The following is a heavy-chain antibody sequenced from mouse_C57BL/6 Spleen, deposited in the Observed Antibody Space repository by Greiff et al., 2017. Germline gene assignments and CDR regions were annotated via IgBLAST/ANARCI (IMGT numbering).Heavy chain of an antibody. Sequence: QVQLQQPGAELVKPGASVKLSCQASGYTFTSYWMHWVKQRPGRGLEWIGRIDPNSGGTKYNEKFKSKATLTVDKPSSTAYMQLSSLTSEDSAVYYCARGSYSNYQYYYAMDYWGQGTSVTVSS. CDR2: IDPNSGGT. D-gene: IGHD2-5*01. CDR3: ARGSYSNYQYYYAMDY. V-gene: IGHV1-72*01. CDR1: GYTFTSYW. J-gene: IGHJ4*01.